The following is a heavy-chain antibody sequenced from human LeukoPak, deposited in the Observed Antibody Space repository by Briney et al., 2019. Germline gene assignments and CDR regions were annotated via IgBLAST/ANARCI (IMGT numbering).Heavy chain of an antibody. J-gene: IGHJ4*02. CDR1: GYTFTSYY. V-gene: IGHV1-2*02. CDR2: INPNSGGT. Sequence: ASVKVSCKASGYTFTSYYMHWVRQAPGQGLEWMGWINPNSGGTNYAQKFQGRVTMTRDTSISTAYMELSRLRSDDTAVYYCARDLMMVGIAAAGFDYWGQGTLVTVSS. CDR3: ARDLMMVGIAAAGFDY. D-gene: IGHD6-13*01.